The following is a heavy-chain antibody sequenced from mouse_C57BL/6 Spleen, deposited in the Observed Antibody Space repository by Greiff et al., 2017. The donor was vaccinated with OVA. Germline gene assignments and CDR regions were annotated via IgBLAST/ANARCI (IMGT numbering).Heavy chain of an antibody. V-gene: IGHV1-64*01. CDR2: IHPNSGST. J-gene: IGHJ2*01. CDR1: GYTFTSYW. Sequence: QVQLQQPGAELVKPGASVKLSCKASGYTFTSYWMHWVKQRPGQGLEWIGMIHPNSGSTNYNEKFKSKATLTVDKSSSTAYMQLSSLTSEDSAVYYCAGDYYGSLYYFDYWGKGTTLTVSS. D-gene: IGHD1-1*01. CDR3: AGDYYGSLYYFDY.